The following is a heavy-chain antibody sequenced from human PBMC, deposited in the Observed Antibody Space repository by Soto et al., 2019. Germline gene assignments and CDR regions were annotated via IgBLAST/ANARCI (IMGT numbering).Heavy chain of an antibody. CDR2: IYYSGST. J-gene: IGHJ4*02. CDR1: GGSISSGGSY. V-gene: IGHV4-39*02. Sequence: SETLSLTCTVSGGSISSGGSYWGWIRQPPGKGLEWIANIYYSGSTYYNPSLRSRVTIFVDTSKNQFTLKLSSVTAADTAVYYCARDGRWGIFGSYGSLGVDYWGQGTLVTVSS. D-gene: IGHD5-18*01. CDR3: ARDGRWGIFGSYGSLGVDY.